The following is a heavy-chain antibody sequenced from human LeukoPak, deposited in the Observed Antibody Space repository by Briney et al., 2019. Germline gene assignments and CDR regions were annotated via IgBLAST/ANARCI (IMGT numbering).Heavy chain of an antibody. Sequence: PSETLSLTCTVSGASVGSGTYYWTWIRQHPEKGLDWIGYITYSGNSYYNPPLQSRVTISADTSRNQFSLKVNSVTAADTAMYYCARVSGVALSGAMADYYHMDVWGKGTTVTVSS. CDR2: ITYSGNS. CDR3: ARVSGVALSGAMADYYHMDV. CDR1: GASVGSGTYY. J-gene: IGHJ6*03. V-gene: IGHV4-31*03. D-gene: IGHD3-3*01.